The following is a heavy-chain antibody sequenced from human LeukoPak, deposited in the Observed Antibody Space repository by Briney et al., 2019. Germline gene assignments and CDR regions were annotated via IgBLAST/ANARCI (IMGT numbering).Heavy chain of an antibody. CDR2: INPSGGST. CDR3: AGDQYSSGWYSEYFQH. Sequence: ASVKVSCKASGYTFTSYYMHWVRQAPGQGLEWMGIINPSGGSTSYAQKFQGRVTMTRDMSTSTVYMELSSLRSEDTAVYYCAGDQYSSGWYSEYFQHWGQGTLVTVSS. D-gene: IGHD6-19*01. CDR1: GYTFTSYY. V-gene: IGHV1-46*01. J-gene: IGHJ1*01.